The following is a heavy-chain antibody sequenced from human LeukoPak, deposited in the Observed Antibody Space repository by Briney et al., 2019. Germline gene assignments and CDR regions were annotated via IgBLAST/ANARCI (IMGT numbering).Heavy chain of an antibody. D-gene: IGHD3-16*02. CDR3: ARGGSLRLGELSFIDY. J-gene: IGHJ4*02. Sequence: GGSLRLSCAASGFTFSSYAMSWVRQAPGKGLEWVAVISYDGSNKYYADSVKGRFTISRDNSKNTLYLQMNSLRAEDTAVYYCARGGSLRLGELSFIDYWGQGTLVTVSS. V-gene: IGHV3-30-3*01. CDR2: ISYDGSNK. CDR1: GFTFSSYA.